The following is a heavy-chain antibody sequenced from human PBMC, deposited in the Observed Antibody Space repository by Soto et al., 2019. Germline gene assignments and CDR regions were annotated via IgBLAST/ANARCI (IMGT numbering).Heavy chain of an antibody. CDR2: ISYDGSNK. CDR3: ARDYSNKRAYYFDY. CDR1: GFTFSSYA. V-gene: IGHV3-30-3*01. J-gene: IGHJ4*02. Sequence: WGSLRLSCAASGFTFSSYAMHWVRQAPGKGLEWVAVISYDGSNKYYADSVKGRFTISRDNSKNTLYLQMNSLRAEDTAVYYCARDYSNKRAYYFDYWGQGTLVTV. D-gene: IGHD4-4*01.